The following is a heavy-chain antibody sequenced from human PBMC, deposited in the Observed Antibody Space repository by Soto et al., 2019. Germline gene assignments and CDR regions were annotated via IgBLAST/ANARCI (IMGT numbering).Heavy chain of an antibody. CDR2: IYHSGST. V-gene: IGHV4-4*02. CDR1: SGSISSSNC. CDR3: ARLQLVVKWFDP. J-gene: IGHJ5*02. Sequence: QVQLQESGPGLVKPSGTLSLTCAVSSGSISSSNCWSWVRQPPGKGLEGIWEIYHSGSTNYNPSLKIRVTISVDKSKTHSSLTLSSVTAADTAVYYCARLQLVVKWFDPWGQGTLVTVSS. D-gene: IGHD6-13*01.